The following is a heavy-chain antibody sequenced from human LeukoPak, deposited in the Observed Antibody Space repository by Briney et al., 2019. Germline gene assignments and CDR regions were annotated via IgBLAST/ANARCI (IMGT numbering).Heavy chain of an antibody. V-gene: IGHV1-69*04. CDR1: GGTFSSYA. J-gene: IGHJ5*02. CDR2: IIPILGIA. CDR3: ARGGSGSTWFDP. Sequence: GASVKVSCKASGGTFSSYAISWVRQAPGQGLEWMGRIIPILGIANYAQKFQGRVTITADKSTSTAYMELSSLRSEDTAVYYCARGGSGSTWFDPWGQGTLVTVSS. D-gene: IGHD3-10*01.